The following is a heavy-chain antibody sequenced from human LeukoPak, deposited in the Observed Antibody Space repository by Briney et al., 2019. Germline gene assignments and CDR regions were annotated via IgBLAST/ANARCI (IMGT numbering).Heavy chain of an antibody. CDR3: ARTKEVAVAGTGYYYYGMDV. CDR1: GFTFSSYA. CDR2: ISRSGGAT. V-gene: IGHV3-23*01. Sequence: GGSLRLSCAASGFTFSSYAMSWVRQAPGKGLEWVSAISRSGGATYYADSVKGRFTISRDNSKNTLYLQMNSLRAEDTAVYYCARTKEVAVAGTGYYYYGMDVWGQGTTVTVSS. D-gene: IGHD6-19*01. J-gene: IGHJ6*02.